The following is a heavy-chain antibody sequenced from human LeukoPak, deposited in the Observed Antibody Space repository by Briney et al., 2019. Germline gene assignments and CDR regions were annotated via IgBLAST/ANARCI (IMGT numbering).Heavy chain of an antibody. D-gene: IGHD5-12*01. CDR3: AREGYSAYGLDY. V-gene: IGHV3-21*01. CDR2: ISSSSTYI. CDR1: GFTFSTYT. Sequence: GGSLRLSCAASGFTFSTYTMNWVRQAPGKGLEWVSSISSSSTYISYADSVKGRFTISRDNAKNSLDLQMDSLRVEDTAVYYCAREGYSAYGLDYWGQGTLVTVSS. J-gene: IGHJ4*02.